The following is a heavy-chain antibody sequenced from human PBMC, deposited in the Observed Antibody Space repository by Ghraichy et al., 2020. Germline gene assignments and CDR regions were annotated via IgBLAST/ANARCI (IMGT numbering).Heavy chain of an antibody. CDR2: IYYSGST. Sequence: SETLSLTCTVSGGSISSYYWSWIRQPPGKGLEWIGYIYYSGSTNYNPSLKSRVTISVDTSKNQFSLKLSSVTAADTAVYYCARDKRYGANAYYYYYGMDVWGQGTTVTVSS. V-gene: IGHV4-59*01. CDR1: GGSISSYY. D-gene: IGHD4-17*01. CDR3: ARDKRYGANAYYYYYGMDV. J-gene: IGHJ6*02.